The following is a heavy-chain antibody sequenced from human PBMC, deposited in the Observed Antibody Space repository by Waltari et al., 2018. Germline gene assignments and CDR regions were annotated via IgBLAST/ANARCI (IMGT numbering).Heavy chain of an antibody. CDR3: AMAAGTLY. CDR1: GLTLSTRW. CDR2: INQDGREK. D-gene: IGHD6-13*01. J-gene: IGHJ4*02. V-gene: IGHV3-7*01. Sequence: EGQLVESGGGLVQPGGSLRLSWAASGLTLSTRWMSWVRQAPGKGLEWVANINQDGREKYYVDSMKGRVTISRDNAKNSLFLQMDSLRAEDTAVYFCAMAAGTLYWGQGTLVTVSS.